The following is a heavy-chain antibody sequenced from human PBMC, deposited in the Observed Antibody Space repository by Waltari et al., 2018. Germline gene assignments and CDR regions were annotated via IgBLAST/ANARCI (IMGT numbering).Heavy chain of an antibody. J-gene: IGHJ6*03. D-gene: IGHD7-27*01. CDR2: IRDYGSNK. V-gene: IGHV3-30*02. CDR3: AKDPHPEALGYYYMYV. Sequence: QVQLVESGGGVVQPGGSLRLSCAASGSTFSSYGMHWVRQAPGKGLECVSFIRDYGSNKYYEDSGTGRFTHSRDNSKNTLYLQMNGLRAEDTDVYYCAKDPHPEALGYYYMYVWGKGTSGTVSS. CDR1: GSTFSSYG.